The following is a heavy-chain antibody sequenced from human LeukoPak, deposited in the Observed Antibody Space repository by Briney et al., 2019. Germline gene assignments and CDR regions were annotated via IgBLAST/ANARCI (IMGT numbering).Heavy chain of an antibody. CDR1: GYTFTSYY. J-gene: IGHJ4*02. CDR2: ISAYNGNT. Sequence: ASVKVSCKASGYTFTSYYMHWVRQAPGQGLEWMGWISAYNGNTNYAQKLQGRVTMTTDTSTSTAYRELRSLRSDDTAVYYCARERASTYYDFWSGETPFDYWGQGTLVTVSS. D-gene: IGHD3-3*01. V-gene: IGHV1-18*04. CDR3: ARERASTYYDFWSGETPFDY.